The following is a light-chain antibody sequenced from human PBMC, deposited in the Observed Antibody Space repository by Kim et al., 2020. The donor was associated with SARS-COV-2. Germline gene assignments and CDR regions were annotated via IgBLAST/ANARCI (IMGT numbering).Light chain of an antibody. CDR3: CSYAGTHFDV. Sequence: QSALTQTAAMSGSPGQSITISCTGTSSDVGSYNLVSWYQQHPGKAPKLMIYEVSKWPSGVSNRFSGSKSGNTASLTISGLQAEDEADYYCCSYAGTHFDVFGTGTKVTVL. CDR2: EVS. J-gene: IGLJ1*01. CDR1: SSDVGSYNL. V-gene: IGLV2-23*02.